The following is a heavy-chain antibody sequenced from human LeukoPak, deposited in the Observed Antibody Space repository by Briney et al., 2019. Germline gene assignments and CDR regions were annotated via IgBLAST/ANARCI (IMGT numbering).Heavy chain of an antibody. V-gene: IGHV1-2*06. CDR2: INPNSGGT. CDR3: ARDVSSYADFDY. D-gene: IGHD2-2*01. J-gene: IGHJ4*02. CDR1: GYTFTGYY. Sequence: GASVKVSCKASGYTFTGYYMHWVRQAPGQGLEWMGRINPNSGGTNYVQKFQGRVTMTRDTSISTAYMELSRLRSDDTAVYYCARDVSSYADFDYWGQGTLVTVSS.